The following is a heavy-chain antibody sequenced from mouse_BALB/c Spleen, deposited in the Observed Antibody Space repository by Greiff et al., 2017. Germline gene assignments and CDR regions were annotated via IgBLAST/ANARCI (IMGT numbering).Heavy chain of an antibody. CDR3: ARGDGYAPWFAY. V-gene: IGHV14-3*02. CDR1: GFNIKDTY. J-gene: IGHJ3*01. D-gene: IGHD2-2*01. Sequence: EVQLVESGAELVKPGASVKLSCTASGFNIKDTYMHWVKQRPEQGLEWIGRIDPANGNTKYDPKFQGKATITADTSSNTAYLQLSSLTSEDTAVYYCARGDGYAPWFAYWGQGTLVTVSA. CDR2: IDPANGNT.